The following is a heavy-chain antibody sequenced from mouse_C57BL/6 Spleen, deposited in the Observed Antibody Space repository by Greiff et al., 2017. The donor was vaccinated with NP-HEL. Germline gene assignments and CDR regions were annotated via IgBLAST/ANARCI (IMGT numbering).Heavy chain of an antibody. D-gene: IGHD1-1*01. CDR2: SRNKANDYTT. CDR1: GFTFSDFY. V-gene: IGHV7-1*01. Sequence: EVKVVESGGGLVQSGRSLRLSCATSGFTFSDFYMEWVRQAPGKGLEWIAASRNKANDYTTEYRASVKGRFIVSRDTSQSILYLQMNALRAEDTAIYYCARGPYYYGISYEEGTYAMDYWGQGTSVTVSS. J-gene: IGHJ4*01. CDR3: ARGPYYYGISYEEGTYAMDY.